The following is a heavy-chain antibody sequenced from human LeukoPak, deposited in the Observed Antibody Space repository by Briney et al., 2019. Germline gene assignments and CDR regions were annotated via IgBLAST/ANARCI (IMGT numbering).Heavy chain of an antibody. J-gene: IGHJ5*01. D-gene: IGHD3-10*01. CDR1: GFTFSSYW. CDR3: AKEGAYPIITYDS. Sequence: GGSLRLSCAASGFTFSSYWMNWVRQAPGKGLEWVANIRGDGNEKNYVDSVRGRFSISRDNAKNSLYLQMDSLRAEDTAVYYCAKEGAYPIITYDSWGQGALVTVSS. CDR2: IRGDGNEK. V-gene: IGHV3-7*01.